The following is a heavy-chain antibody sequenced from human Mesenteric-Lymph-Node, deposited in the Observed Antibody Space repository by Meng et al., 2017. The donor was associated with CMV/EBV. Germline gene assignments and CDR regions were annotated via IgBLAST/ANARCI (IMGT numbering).Heavy chain of an antibody. V-gene: IGHV3-30*02. CDR1: GFTFSSYG. D-gene: IGHD3-3*01. J-gene: IGHJ6*02. CDR3: AKDEGVEWLLSYYYYGMDV. CDR2: IRYDGSNK. Sequence: GGSLRLSCAASGFTFSSYGMHWVRQAPGKGLEWVAFIRYDGSNKYYADSVKGRFTISRDNSKNTLYLQMNSLRAEDTAAYYCAKDEGVEWLLSYYYYGMDVWGQGTTVTVSS.